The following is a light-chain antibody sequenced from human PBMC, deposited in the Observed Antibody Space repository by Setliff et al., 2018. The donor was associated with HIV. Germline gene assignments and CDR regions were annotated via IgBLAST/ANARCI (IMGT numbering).Light chain of an antibody. Sequence: QSALTQPASVSGSPGQSITISCTGTSSDVGGYNYVSWYQHFPGRTPKLIIYDVRNRPPGVSSRFSGSKSGNTASLTISGLRAEDEADYYCSSYRSGNIGVFGGGTKV. V-gene: IGLV2-14*03. CDR3: SSYRSGNIGV. CDR1: SSDVGGYNY. CDR2: DVR. J-gene: IGLJ1*01.